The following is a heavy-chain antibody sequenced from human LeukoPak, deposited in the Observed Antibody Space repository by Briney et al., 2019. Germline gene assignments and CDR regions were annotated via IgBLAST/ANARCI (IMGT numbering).Heavy chain of an antibody. V-gene: IGHV4-30-2*01. CDR2: IYHSGST. Sequence: SETLSLTRAVSGGSISSGGYSWSWIRQPPGKGLEWIGYIYHSGSTYYNPSLKSRVTISVDRSKNQFSLKLSSVTAADTAVYYCARGRITMIGDYWGQGTLVTVSS. CDR1: GGSISSGGYS. CDR3: ARGRITMIGDY. J-gene: IGHJ4*02. D-gene: IGHD3-22*01.